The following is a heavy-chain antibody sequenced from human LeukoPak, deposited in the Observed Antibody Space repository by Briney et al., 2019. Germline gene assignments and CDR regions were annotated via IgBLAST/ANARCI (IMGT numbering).Heavy chain of an antibody. Sequence: GGSLRLSCTVSGFSLTSNSMSWVRPAPGKGLEWVSFIYSDNTHYSSSVKGRFTISRDNSKNTMYLQMNSLRAEDTAVYYCARRAGAYSHPYDCWGQGTLVTVSS. V-gene: IGHV3-53*01. CDR3: ARRAGAYSHPYDC. D-gene: IGHD4/OR15-4a*01. CDR1: GFSLTSNS. J-gene: IGHJ4*02. CDR2: IYSDNT.